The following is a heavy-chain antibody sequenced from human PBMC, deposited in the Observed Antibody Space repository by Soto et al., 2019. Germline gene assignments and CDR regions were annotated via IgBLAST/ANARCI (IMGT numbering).Heavy chain of an antibody. V-gene: IGHV3-21*01. D-gene: IGHD3-9*01. CDR1: GFTFSSYS. CDR3: ARGSLYYDILTGYFGPKSDY. CDR2: ISSSSSYI. J-gene: IGHJ4*02. Sequence: GGSLRLSCAASGFTFSSYSMNWVRQAPGKGLEWVSSISSSSSYIYYADSVKGRFTISRDNAKNSLYLQMNSLRAEDTAVYYCARGSLYYDILTGYFGPKSDYWGQGTLVTVSS.